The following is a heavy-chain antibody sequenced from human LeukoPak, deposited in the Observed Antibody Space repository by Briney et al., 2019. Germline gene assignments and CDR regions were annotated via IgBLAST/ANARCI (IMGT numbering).Heavy chain of an antibody. CDR2: ISSSSSYI. D-gene: IGHD6-13*01. Sequence: GGSLRLSCAASGFTFSSYSMNWVRQAPGKGLEWVSSISSSSSYIYYADSVKGRFTISRDNAKNSLYLQMNSLGAEDTAVYYCARDSLVAADAFDIWGQGTMVTVSS. CDR1: GFTFSSYS. CDR3: ARDSLVAADAFDI. V-gene: IGHV3-21*01. J-gene: IGHJ3*02.